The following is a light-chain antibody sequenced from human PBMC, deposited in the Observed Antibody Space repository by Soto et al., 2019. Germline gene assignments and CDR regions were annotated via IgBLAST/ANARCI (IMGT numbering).Light chain of an antibody. Sequence: QSALTQPASVSGSPGQSITFSCTGTSSAVGRYNLVSWYQQHPGKAPKLMIYEGSKRPAGVSNRFSGSKSGNTASLTISRLQAEDEADYYCCSYAGSSTWVFGGGTKLTVL. J-gene: IGLJ3*02. CDR1: SSAVGRYNL. CDR2: EGS. CDR3: CSYAGSSTWV. V-gene: IGLV2-23*01.